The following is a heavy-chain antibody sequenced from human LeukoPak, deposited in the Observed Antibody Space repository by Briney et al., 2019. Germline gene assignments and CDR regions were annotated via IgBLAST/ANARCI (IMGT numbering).Heavy chain of an antibody. Sequence: HPGGSLRLSCAASGFTVSRNYMSWVRQAPGKGLEWVSEIYSDGSTYYAASVKGRFSIFRDNSKNTVHLQMNSLRAEDTAVYYCARELREHGVFDIWGQGTMVTVSS. V-gene: IGHV3-53*01. CDR2: IYSDGST. CDR3: ARELREHGVFDI. J-gene: IGHJ3*02. D-gene: IGHD1-26*01. CDR1: GFTVSRNY.